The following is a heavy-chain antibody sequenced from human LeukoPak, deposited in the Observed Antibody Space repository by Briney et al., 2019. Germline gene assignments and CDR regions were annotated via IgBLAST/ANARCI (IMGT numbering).Heavy chain of an antibody. CDR3: ARDWEDIVVVPAAIRGHYYYYYMDV. D-gene: IGHD2-2*02. CDR2: ISYDGSNK. J-gene: IGHJ6*03. V-gene: IGHV3-30-3*01. Sequence: TGGSLRLSCAASGFTFSSYAMHWVRQAPGKGLEWVAVISYDGSNKYYADSVKGRFTISRDNSKNTLYLQMNSLRAEDTAVYYCARDWEDIVVVPAAIRGHYYYYYMDVWGKGTTVTVSS. CDR1: GFTFSSYA.